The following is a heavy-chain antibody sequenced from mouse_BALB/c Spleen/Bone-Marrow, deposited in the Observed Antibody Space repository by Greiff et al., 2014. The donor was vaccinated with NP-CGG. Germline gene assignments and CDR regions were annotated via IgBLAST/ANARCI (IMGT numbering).Heavy chain of an antibody. CDR3: ARDLITTATSFAY. Sequence: EVQRVESGGGLVKPGGSLKLSCAASGFTFSDYYMYWARQTPEKRLEWVATIRDGGSYTYYPDSVKGRFTISRDNAKNNLYLQMSSLKSEDTAMYYCARDLITTATSFAYWGQGTLVTVSA. CDR1: GFTFSDYY. J-gene: IGHJ3*01. CDR2: IRDGGSYT. D-gene: IGHD1-2*01. V-gene: IGHV5-4*02.